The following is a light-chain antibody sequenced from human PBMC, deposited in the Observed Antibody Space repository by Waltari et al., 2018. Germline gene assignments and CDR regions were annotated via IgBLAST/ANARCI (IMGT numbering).Light chain of an antibody. CDR3: QQSYRTPPLT. V-gene: IGKV1-39*01. Sequence: CRASQSISGYLNWYQQKPGKAPKVLIYATSSLQSGVPSRFSGSGSGIDFTLTISSLQPEDFATYYCQQSYRTPPLTFGGGTKVEIK. CDR2: ATS. J-gene: IGKJ4*01. CDR1: QSISGY.